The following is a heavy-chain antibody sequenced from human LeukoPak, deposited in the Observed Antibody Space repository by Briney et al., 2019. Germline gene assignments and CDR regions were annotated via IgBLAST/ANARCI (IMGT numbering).Heavy chain of an antibody. J-gene: IGHJ3*02. V-gene: IGHV3-64D*09. CDR2: ISSNGGST. Sequence: GGSLRLSCSASGFTFSWYAMHWVRQAPGKGLEYVSAISSNGGSTYYADSVKGRFTISRDNSKNTLYLQMSSLRAEDTAVYYCVKDPSYYYDSSGSPGAFDIWGQGTMVTVSS. D-gene: IGHD3-22*01. CDR3: VKDPSYYYDSSGSPGAFDI. CDR1: GFTFSWYA.